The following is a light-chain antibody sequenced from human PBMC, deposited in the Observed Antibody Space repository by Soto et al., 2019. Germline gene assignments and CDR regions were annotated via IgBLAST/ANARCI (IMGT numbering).Light chain of an antibody. V-gene: IGKV1-5*03. CDR2: KAS. J-gene: IGKJ1*01. Sequence: DIQMTQSPSTLSGSVGDRVTITCRASQTISSWLAWYQQKPGKAPKLLIYKASTLKSGVPSRFSGSVSGTECTLTISSLQQDDGATYYCQHYNSYSEAFGQGTKVDIK. CDR3: QHYNSYSEA. CDR1: QTISSW.